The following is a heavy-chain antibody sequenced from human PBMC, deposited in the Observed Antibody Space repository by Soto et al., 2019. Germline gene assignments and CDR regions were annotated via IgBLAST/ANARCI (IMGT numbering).Heavy chain of an antibody. CDR3: AKDIETRGSFTRGMDV. J-gene: IGHJ6*02. CDR1: GFTFDDYA. V-gene: IGHV3-43D*03. CDR2: ISWDGGST. Sequence: GGSLRPSCAASGFTFDDYAMHWVRQAPGKGLEWVSLISWDGGSTYYADSVKGRFTISRDNSKNSLYLQMNSLRAEDTALCYCAKDIETRGSFTRGMDVWGQGTTVTVSS. D-gene: IGHD3-10*01.